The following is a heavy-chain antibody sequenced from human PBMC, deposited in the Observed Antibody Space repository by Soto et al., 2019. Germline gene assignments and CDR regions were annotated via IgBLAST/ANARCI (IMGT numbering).Heavy chain of an antibody. CDR2: ITSSSSTI. D-gene: IGHD2-15*01. CDR1: RFTFSAYD. CDR3: AGVYGGSCDY. V-gene: IGHV3-48*02. J-gene: IGHJ4*02. Sequence: EVQLVESGGGLVQPGGSLRLSCAASRFTFSAYDMTWVRQAPGKGLEWISYITSSSSTIYYADSVKGRFTISRDNDKNSLYLHMNSLRDEDTAVYYCAGVYGGSCDYWGQGTLVTVSS.